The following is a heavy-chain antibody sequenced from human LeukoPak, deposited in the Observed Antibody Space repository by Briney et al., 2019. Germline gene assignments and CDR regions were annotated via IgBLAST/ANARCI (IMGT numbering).Heavy chain of an antibody. CDR2: MNPNSGNT. J-gene: IGHJ4*02. Sequence: GASVKVSCKASGYTFTSYDINWVRQATGQGLEWMGWMNPNSGNTGYAQKFQGRVTMTRSTSISTAYMELSSLRSEDTAVYYCASDLGIAAAEDYFDYWGQGTLVTVSS. D-gene: IGHD6-13*01. V-gene: IGHV1-8*01. CDR1: GYTFTSYD. CDR3: ASDLGIAAAEDYFDY.